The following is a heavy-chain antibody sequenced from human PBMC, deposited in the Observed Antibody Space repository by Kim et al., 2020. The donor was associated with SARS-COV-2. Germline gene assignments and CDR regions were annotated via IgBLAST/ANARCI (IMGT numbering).Heavy chain of an antibody. CDR2: T. CDR3: VKEDRGGAFDI. J-gene: IGHJ3*02. D-gene: IGHD3-16*01. V-gene: IGHV3-64D*06. Sequence: TYYADSVKGRFTISRDNSKNTLYLQMSSLRAEDTAVYYCVKEDRGGAFDIWGQGTMVTVSS.